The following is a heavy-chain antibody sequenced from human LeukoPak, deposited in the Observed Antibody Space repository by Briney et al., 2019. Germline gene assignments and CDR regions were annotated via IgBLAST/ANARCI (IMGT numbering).Heavy chain of an antibody. CDR2: IIPILGIA. CDR1: GGTFSSYA. D-gene: IGHD5-12*01. CDR3: ARDSGYDYDYYYGMDV. J-gene: IGHJ6*02. Sequence: SVKVSCKASGGTFSSYAISWVRQAPGQGLEWMGRIIPILGIANYAQKLQGRVTITADKSTSTAYMELSSLRSEDTAVYYCARDSGYDYDYYYGMDVWGQGTTVTVSS. V-gene: IGHV1-69*04.